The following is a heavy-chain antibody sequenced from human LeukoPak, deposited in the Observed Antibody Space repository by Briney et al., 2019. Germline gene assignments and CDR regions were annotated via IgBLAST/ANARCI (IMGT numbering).Heavy chain of an antibody. CDR1: GYSFTSYW. V-gene: IGHV5-51*01. Sequence: GESLKISCKGSGYSFTSYWIGWGRQMPGKGLEWMGIIYPGDSDTRYSPSFQGQVTISADRSISTAYLQWSSLKASDTAMYYCARHRGSYAMVRGADFDYWGQGTLVTVSS. CDR3: ARHRGSYAMVRGADFDY. D-gene: IGHD3-10*01. CDR2: IYPGDSDT. J-gene: IGHJ4*02.